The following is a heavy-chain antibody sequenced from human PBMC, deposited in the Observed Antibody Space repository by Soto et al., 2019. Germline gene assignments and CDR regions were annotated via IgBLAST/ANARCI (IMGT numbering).Heavy chain of an antibody. CDR1: GYSFTTYW. V-gene: IGHV5-10-1*01. D-gene: IGHD3-22*01. J-gene: IGHJ4*02. CDR2: IDPSDSQT. Sequence: PVESLKISCKGSGYSFTTYWITWVRQKPGKGLEWMGRIDPSDSQTYYSPSFRGHVTISATKSITTVFLQWSSLRASDTAMYYCARQIYDSDTGPNFQYYFDSWGQGTPVTVSS. CDR3: ARQIYDSDTGPNFQYYFDS.